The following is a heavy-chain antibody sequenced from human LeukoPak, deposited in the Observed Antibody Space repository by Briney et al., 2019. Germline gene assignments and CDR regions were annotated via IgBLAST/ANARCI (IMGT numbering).Heavy chain of an antibody. Sequence: GGSLRLSCAASGFTLSSYAMSWVRQAPGKGLKWVSAISDSGNTYHADSVKGRFTISRDSSKNTLFLQMNRLRPEDAAVYYCAKAPATTCRGAYCYPFDYWGQGTLVTVSS. CDR2: ISDSGNT. V-gene: IGHV3-23*01. J-gene: IGHJ4*02. D-gene: IGHD2-21*01. CDR3: AKAPATTCRGAYCYPFDY. CDR1: GFTLSSYA.